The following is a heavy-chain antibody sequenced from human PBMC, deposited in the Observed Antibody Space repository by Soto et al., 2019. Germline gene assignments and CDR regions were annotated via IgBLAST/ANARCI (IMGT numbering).Heavy chain of an antibody. CDR1: GFTFNTYV. Sequence: EVQLLESGGGLVQPGGSLRLSCAASGFTFNTYVMSWVRHAPGKGLEWVSAISGSGDDTYYADSVKGRFTISRDNSKNTLYLQMNSLRAEDTAIYYCAKRGWLADYGGQGTQVTVSS. CDR2: ISGSGDDT. V-gene: IGHV3-23*01. J-gene: IGHJ4*02. CDR3: AKRGWLADY. D-gene: IGHD5-12*01.